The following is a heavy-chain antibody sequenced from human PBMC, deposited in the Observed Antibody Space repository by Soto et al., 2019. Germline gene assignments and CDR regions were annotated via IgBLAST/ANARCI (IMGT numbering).Heavy chain of an antibody. V-gene: IGHV1-69*02. CDR3: ATGITGTTAYYYYMDV. CDR2: IIPILGIA. CDR1: GYTFTSYY. D-gene: IGHD1-7*01. Sequence: SVKVSCKASGYTFTSYYMHWVRQAPGQGLEWMGRIIPILGIANYAQKFQGRVTITADKSTSTAYMELSSLRSEDTAVYYCATGITGTTAYYYYMDVWGKGTTVTVSS. J-gene: IGHJ6*03.